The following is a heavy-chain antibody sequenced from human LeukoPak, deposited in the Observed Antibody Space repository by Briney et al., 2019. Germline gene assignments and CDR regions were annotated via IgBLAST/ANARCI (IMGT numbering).Heavy chain of an antibody. Sequence: SGGSLRLSCAASGFTFSSYGMHWVRQAPGKGLEWVAVISYDGSNKYYADSVKGRFTISIDNSKNTLYLQMNSLRAEDTAVYYCAKGHYMDVWGKGTTVTVSS. J-gene: IGHJ6*03. V-gene: IGHV3-30*18. CDR3: AKGHYMDV. CDR2: ISYDGSNK. CDR1: GFTFSSYG.